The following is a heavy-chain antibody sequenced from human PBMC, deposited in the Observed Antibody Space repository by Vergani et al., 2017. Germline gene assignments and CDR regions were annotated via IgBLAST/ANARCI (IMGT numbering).Heavy chain of an antibody. Sequence: QLQLQESGSGLVKPSQTLSLNCAASGGSISSGAFSWGWIRQPPGRGLQWIGHIFQSGSPDYNASLKSRVNISLDKSKNHFSLSLSSVTAADTAVYYCAKLPTARYYDSQFDPWGQGTLVTVSS. CDR3: AKLPTARYYDSQFDP. CDR2: IFQSGSP. V-gene: IGHV4-30-2*01. D-gene: IGHD3-3*01. CDR1: GGSISSGAFS. J-gene: IGHJ5*02.